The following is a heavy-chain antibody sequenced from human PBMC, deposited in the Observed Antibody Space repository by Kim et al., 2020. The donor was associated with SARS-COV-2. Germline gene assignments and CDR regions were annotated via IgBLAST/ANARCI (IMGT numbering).Heavy chain of an antibody. CDR1: GDSVSSNSAA. J-gene: IGHJ4*02. V-gene: IGHV6-1*01. Sequence: SQTLSLTCAISGDSVSSNSAAWNWIRQSPSRGLEWLGRTYYRSKWYNDYAVSVKSRITINPDTSKNQFSLQLNSVTPEDTAVYYCARDGGYSGYDFSLVFRIFDYCGQGTLVTVSS. D-gene: IGHD5-12*01. CDR3: ARDGGYSGYDFSLVFRIFDY. CDR2: TYYRSKWYN.